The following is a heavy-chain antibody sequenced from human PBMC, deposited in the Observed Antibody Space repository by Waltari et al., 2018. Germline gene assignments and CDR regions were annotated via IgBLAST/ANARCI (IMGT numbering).Heavy chain of an antibody. CDR2: INQGGGEK. CDR1: GFTFNMFL. Sequence: EVQLVESGGGLVQTGGSLRLSCAASGFTFNMFLMTWVRQAPGKGLEWLANINQGGGEKYYVDSLKGRFTISRDNAKNSLYLQMTSLRAEDTAVYYCARHAWGDFQYWGQGTLVTVSS. CDR3: ARHAWGDFQY. D-gene: IGHD3-10*01. V-gene: IGHV3-7*01. J-gene: IGHJ1*01.